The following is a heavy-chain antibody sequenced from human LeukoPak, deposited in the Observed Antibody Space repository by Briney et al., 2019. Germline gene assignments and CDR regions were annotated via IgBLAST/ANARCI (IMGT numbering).Heavy chain of an antibody. Sequence: GRSLRLSCAASGFTFSSYGMHWVRQAPGKGLEWVAVISYDGSNKYYADSVKGRFTISRDNSKNTLYLQMNSLRAEDTAVYYYAKLGYCSGGSCSQNDAFDIWGQGTMVTVSS. J-gene: IGHJ3*02. CDR2: ISYDGSNK. CDR1: GFTFSSYG. D-gene: IGHD2-15*01. V-gene: IGHV3-30*18. CDR3: AKLGYCSGGSCSQNDAFDI.